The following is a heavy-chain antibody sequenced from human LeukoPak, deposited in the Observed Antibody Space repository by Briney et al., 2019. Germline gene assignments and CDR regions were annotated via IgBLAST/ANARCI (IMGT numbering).Heavy chain of an antibody. CDR3: ARGKPTPADDAFDI. CDR2: INHSGST. J-gene: IGHJ3*02. CDR1: GGSFSGYY. V-gene: IGHV4-34*01. Sequence: SETLSLTCAVYGGSFSGYYWSWIRQPPGKGLEWIGEINHSGSTNYNPSLKSRVTISVDTSKNQFSLTLSSVTAADTAVYYCARGKPTPADDAFDIWGQGTMVTVSS.